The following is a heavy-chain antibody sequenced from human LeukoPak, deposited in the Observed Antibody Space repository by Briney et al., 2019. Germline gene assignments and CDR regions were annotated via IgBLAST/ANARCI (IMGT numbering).Heavy chain of an antibody. J-gene: IGHJ4*02. Sequence: GASVKVSCKASGYTLTSYYMQWLRQAPGQGPEWMGMINPSGGSTSYAQKFQGRVTMTRDMSTSTDYMELSSLRSEDTAVYYCARDAAAHGLFDYWGQGTLVTVSS. CDR2: INPSGGST. CDR3: ARDAAAHGLFDY. CDR1: GYTLTSYY. D-gene: IGHD6-13*01. V-gene: IGHV1-46*01.